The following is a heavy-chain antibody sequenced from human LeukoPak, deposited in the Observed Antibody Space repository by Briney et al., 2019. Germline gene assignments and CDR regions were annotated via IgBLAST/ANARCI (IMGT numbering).Heavy chain of an antibody. D-gene: IGHD3-16*01. V-gene: IGHV3-23*01. J-gene: IGHJ6*03. CDR2: ISGSGFTT. CDR1: GFTFSNYA. Sequence: PGGSLRLSCAASGFTFSNYAMSWVRQAPGKGLEWVSGISGSGFTTYYADSVKGRFTISRDNSKNTLYLQMNSLRAEDTAVYYCARAGGGKYYYYYMDVWGKGTTVTVSS. CDR3: ARAGGGKYYYYYMDV.